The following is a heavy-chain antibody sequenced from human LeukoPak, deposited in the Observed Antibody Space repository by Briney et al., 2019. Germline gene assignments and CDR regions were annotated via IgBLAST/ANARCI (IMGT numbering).Heavy chain of an antibody. V-gene: IGHV4-4*07. CDR3: ARAEGSGSGAYTLDY. CDR1: GGSTINYF. J-gene: IGHJ4*02. D-gene: IGHD3-10*01. CDR2: IYSSGTT. Sequence: PSVTLSLTCTVSGGSTINYFRSWIRQPAGKGLEWIGHIYSSGTTHYNPSLNNRVTISLDTSKSQFSLHLNSVTAADTAVYYCARAEGSGSGAYTLDYWGQGILVTVSS.